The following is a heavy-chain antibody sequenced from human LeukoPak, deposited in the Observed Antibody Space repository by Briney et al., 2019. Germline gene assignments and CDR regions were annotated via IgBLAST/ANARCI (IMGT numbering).Heavy chain of an antibody. CDR2: ISYDGSNK. CDR3: AKDLVVVPDY. J-gene: IGHJ4*02. CDR1: GFTFSSYG. Sequence: GGSLRLSCAASGFTFSSYGMHWVRQAPGKGLEWVAVISYDGSNKYYADSVKGRFTISRDNSKNTLYLQMNSLRDEDTAVYYCAKDLVVVPDYWGQGTLVTVSS. D-gene: IGHD2-21*01. V-gene: IGHV3-30*18.